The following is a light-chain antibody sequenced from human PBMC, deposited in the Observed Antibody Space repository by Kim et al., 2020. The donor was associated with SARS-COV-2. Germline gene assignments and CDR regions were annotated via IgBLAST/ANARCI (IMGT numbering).Light chain of an antibody. CDR3: DSRDSSGYQVV. V-gene: IGLV3-19*01. J-gene: IGLJ2*01. Sequence: GHTVRIKCKVYILRNYDATWYQQKPGQAPVVGIYGENERISGIPDRFSGSASGNTASLTITGAQAEDEADYHCDSRDSSGYQVVFGAGTKLTVL. CDR2: GEN. CDR1: ILRNYD.